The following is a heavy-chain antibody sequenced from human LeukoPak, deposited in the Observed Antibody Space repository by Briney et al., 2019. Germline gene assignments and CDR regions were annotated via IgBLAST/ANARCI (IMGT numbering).Heavy chain of an antibody. CDR3: ARDSRTAVAGNFDY. V-gene: IGHV1-2*02. CDR1: GGSITNYA. D-gene: IGHD6-19*01. Sequence: ASVKVSCKFSGGSITNYAISWVRQAPGQGLEWMGWINPNSGGTNYAQKFQGRVTMTRDTSISTAYMELSRLRSDDTAVYYCARDSRTAVAGNFDYWGQGTLVTVSS. CDR2: INPNSGGT. J-gene: IGHJ4*02.